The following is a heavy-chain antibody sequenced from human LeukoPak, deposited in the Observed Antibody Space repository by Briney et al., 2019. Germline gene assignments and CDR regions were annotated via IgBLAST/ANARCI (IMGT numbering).Heavy chain of an antibody. CDR1: GFPLTTSGVG. CDR2: IYWNDDK. Sequence: KLSRPTLMKPTQTLTLTCTFSGFPLTTSGVGVGWIRQPPGKALEWLALIYWNDDKRYSPSLKSRLTITKATSKNQVVLTMTNMYPVDTATYYCAHMVNAVTTSWGAFGIWGQGTMVTVSS. D-gene: IGHD4-17*01. CDR3: AHMVNAVTTSWGAFGI. V-gene: IGHV2-5*01. J-gene: IGHJ3*02.